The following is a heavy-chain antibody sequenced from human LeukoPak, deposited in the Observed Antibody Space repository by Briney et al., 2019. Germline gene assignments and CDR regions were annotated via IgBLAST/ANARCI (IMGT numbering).Heavy chain of an antibody. CDR3: ARHVLEETYYYDSSGYFYYFDY. CDR2: IYYSGST. J-gene: IGHJ4*02. Sequence: PSETLSLTCTVSGGSISSGDYYWSWIRQPPGKGLEWIGYIYYSGSTYYNPSLKSRVTISVDTSKNQFSLKLSSVTAADTAVYYCARHVLEETYYYDSSGYFYYFDYWGQGTLVTVSS. CDR1: GGSISSGDYY. D-gene: IGHD3-22*01. V-gene: IGHV4-30-4*01.